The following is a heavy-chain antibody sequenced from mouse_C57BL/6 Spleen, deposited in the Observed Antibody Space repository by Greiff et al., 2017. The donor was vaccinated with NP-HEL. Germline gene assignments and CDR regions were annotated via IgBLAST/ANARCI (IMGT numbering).Heavy chain of an antibody. D-gene: IGHD4-1*01. CDR2: IRNKANGYTT. CDR1: GFTFTDYY. CDR3: ARLTGKGVRDY. V-gene: IGHV7-3*01. Sequence: EVKLMESGGGLVQPGGSLSLSCAASGFTFTDYYMSWVRQPPGKALEWLGFIRNKANGYTTEYSASVKGRFTISRDNSQSILYLQMNALRAEDSATYYCARLTGKGVRDYWGQGTTLTVSS. J-gene: IGHJ2*01.